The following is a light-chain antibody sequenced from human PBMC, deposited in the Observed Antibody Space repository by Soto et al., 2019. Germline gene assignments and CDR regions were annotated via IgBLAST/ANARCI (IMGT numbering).Light chain of an antibody. CDR2: AAS. Sequence: DIQRAQSPSSLSASVGGRVTMACRASQSITNYLNWYQQKPGKAPELLIYAASALQSGVPSRFSGSGSGTDFTLTISCLQSEDFATYYCQQYYSYPRTFGQGTKVDI. CDR1: QSITNY. V-gene: IGKV1-39*01. J-gene: IGKJ1*01. CDR3: QQYYSYPRT.